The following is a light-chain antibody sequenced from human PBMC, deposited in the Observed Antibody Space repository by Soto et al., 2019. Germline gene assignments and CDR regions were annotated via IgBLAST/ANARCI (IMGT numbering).Light chain of an antibody. J-gene: IGLJ2*01. Sequence: QAVVIQEPSLTVSPGGTVTLTCASSTGAVTTGYYPNWFQQEPGQAPRALIYSTNNKYSWTPARFSGSLLGGKAALTLSGVQPEDEADYYCLLYYGGQLGVFGGGTKLTVL. CDR3: LLYYGGQLGV. CDR2: STN. V-gene: IGLV7-43*01. CDR1: TGAVTTGYY.